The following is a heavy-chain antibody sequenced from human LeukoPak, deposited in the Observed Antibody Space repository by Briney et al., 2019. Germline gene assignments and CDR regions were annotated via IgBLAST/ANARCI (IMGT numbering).Heavy chain of an antibody. CDR2: ISSSGSFI. J-gene: IGHJ4*02. CDR3: ARDGRLPYCPNGVCPDY. V-gene: IGHV3-21*01. Sequence: GGSLRLSCAASGFTFSSYSMNWVRQAPGKGLEWVSSISSSGSFIYYADSVKGRFTISRDNAKSSLYLQMNSLRAEDTAVYYCARDGRLPYCPNGVCPDYWGQGTLVTVSS. CDR1: GFTFSSYS. D-gene: IGHD2-8*01.